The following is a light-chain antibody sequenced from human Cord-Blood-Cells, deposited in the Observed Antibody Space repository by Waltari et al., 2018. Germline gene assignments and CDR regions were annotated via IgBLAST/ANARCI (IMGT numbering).Light chain of an antibody. V-gene: IGLV1-47*01. CDR2: RNN. CDR3: AAWDDSLSGPAV. CDR1: SSNIGSNY. Sequence: QSVLTQPPSASGTPGQRVTISCSGSSSNIGSNYVYWYQQLPGTAPKLLIYRNNQRPSGVPDLFSGSKSGTSASLAISGLRSEDEADYYCAAWDDSLSGPAVFGGGTQLTVL. J-gene: IGLJ7*01.